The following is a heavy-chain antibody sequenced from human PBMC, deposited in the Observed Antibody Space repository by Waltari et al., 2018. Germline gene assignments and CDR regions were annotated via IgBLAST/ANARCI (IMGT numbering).Heavy chain of an antibody. CDR1: GFTFMNYA. CDR3: AREFCLRGNCFPDDAFNL. Sequence: EVQLLESGGGLVQPGGSLRLSCTVSGFTFMNYAMSWVRQAPGMGLEWVSIIYSGDDTTTHYVDSVEGRFTMSRDDSKATVYLQMNSLRVEDTALYFCAREFCLRGNCFPDDAFNLWGQGTMVTVSP. V-gene: IGHV3-23*03. CDR2: IYSGDDTTT. D-gene: IGHD3-10*01. J-gene: IGHJ3*01.